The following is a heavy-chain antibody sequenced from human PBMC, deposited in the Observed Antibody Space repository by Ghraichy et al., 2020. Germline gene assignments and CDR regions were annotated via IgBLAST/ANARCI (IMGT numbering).Heavy chain of an antibody. D-gene: IGHD6-13*01. V-gene: IGHV3-30*18. CDR3: AKDGQQLAVYFDY. Sequence: LNISCAASGFTFSSYGMHWVRQAPGKGLEWVAVISYDGSNKYYADSVKGRFTISRDNSKNTLYLQMNSLRAEDTAVYYCAKDGQQLAVYFDYWGQGTLVTVSS. J-gene: IGHJ4*02. CDR1: GFTFSSYG. CDR2: ISYDGSNK.